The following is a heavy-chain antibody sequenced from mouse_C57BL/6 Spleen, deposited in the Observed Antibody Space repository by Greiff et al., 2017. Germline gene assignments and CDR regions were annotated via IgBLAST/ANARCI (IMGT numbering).Heavy chain of an antibody. D-gene: IGHD1-1*01. CDR3: AREAYYGSSYGYWYFGV. V-gene: IGHV1-82*01. CDR2: IYPGDGDT. J-gene: IGHJ1*03. Sequence: VQRVESGPELVKPGASVKISCKASGYAFSSSWMNWVKQRPGKGLEWIGRIYPGDGDTNYNGKFKGKATLTADKSSSTAYMQLSSLTSEDSAVYFCAREAYYGSSYGYWYFGVWGTGTTVTVSS. CDR1: GYAFSSSW.